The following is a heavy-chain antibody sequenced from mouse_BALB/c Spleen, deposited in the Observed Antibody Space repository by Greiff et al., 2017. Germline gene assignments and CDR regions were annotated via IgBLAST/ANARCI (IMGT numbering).Heavy chain of an antibody. V-gene: IGHV1S135*01. D-gene: IGHD2-3*01. CDR1: GYAFTSYN. Sequence: EVKLQESGPELVKPGASVKVSCKASGYAFTSYNMYWVKQSHGKSLEWIGYIDPYNGGTSYNQKFKGKATLTVDKSSSTAYMHLNSLTSEDSAVYYCARFYDGYLYYFDYWGQGTTLTVSS. J-gene: IGHJ2*01. CDR3: ARFYDGYLYYFDY. CDR2: IDPYNGGT.